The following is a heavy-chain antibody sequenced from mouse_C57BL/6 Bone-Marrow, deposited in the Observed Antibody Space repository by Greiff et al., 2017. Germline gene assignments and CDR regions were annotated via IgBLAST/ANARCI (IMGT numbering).Heavy chain of an antibody. Sequence: VHLVESGPGLVAPSQSLSITCTVSGFSLTSYAISWVRQPPGKGLEWLGVIWTGGGTNYNSAPKSRLSISKDNSKSQVFLKMNSLQTDDTARYYCARYDVYYVPYYYAMDYWGQGTSVTVSS. CDR3: ARYDVYYVPYYYAMDY. CDR1: GFSLTSYA. J-gene: IGHJ4*01. V-gene: IGHV2-9-1*01. D-gene: IGHD2-3*01. CDR2: IWTGGGT.